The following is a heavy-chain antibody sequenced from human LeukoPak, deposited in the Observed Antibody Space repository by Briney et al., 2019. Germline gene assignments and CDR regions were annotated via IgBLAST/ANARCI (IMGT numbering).Heavy chain of an antibody. D-gene: IGHD1-26*01. Sequence: SETLSLTCAVYGESFSGYYWNWIRQPLGKGLEWIGYIYYSGSTNYNPSLKSRVTISVDTSKNQFSLKLSSVTAADTAVYYCARGWDYYFYMDVWGKGTTVTVSS. CDR2: IYYSGST. V-gene: IGHV4-59*01. CDR1: GESFSGYY. J-gene: IGHJ6*03. CDR3: ARGWDYYFYMDV.